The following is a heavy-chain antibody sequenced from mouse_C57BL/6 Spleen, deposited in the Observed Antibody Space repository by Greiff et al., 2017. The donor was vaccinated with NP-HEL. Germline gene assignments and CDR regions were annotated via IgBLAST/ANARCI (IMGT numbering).Heavy chain of an antibody. V-gene: IGHV1-81*01. J-gene: IGHJ2*01. CDR2: IYPRSGNT. CDR1: GYTFTSYG. D-gene: IGHD1-1*01. Sequence: VKLMESGAELARPGASVKLSCKASGYTFTSYGISWVKQRTGQGLEWIGEIYPRSGNTYYNEKFKGKATLPADKSSSTAYMELRSLTSEDSAVYFCAREGITTVVEGFDYWGQGTTLTVSS. CDR3: AREGITTVVEGFDY.